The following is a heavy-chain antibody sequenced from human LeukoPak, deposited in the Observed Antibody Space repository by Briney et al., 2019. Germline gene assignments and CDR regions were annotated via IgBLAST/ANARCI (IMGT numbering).Heavy chain of an antibody. CDR3: AREGGSGSYYMDV. Sequence: GESLKISCKGSGYSFTSYGISWVRQAPGQGLEWMGWISAYNGNTNYAQKLQGRVTMTTDTSTSTAYMELRSLRSDDTAVYYCAREGGSGSYYMDVWGKGTTVTVSS. J-gene: IGHJ6*03. V-gene: IGHV1-18*01. CDR1: GYSFTSYG. D-gene: IGHD3-10*01. CDR2: ISAYNGNT.